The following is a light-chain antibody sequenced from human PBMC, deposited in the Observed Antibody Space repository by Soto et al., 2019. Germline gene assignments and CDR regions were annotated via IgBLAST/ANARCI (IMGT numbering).Light chain of an antibody. V-gene: IGLV2-14*01. CDR3: SSYTGSSTLV. CDR1: SSDVGGYNY. J-gene: IGLJ2*01. CDR2: DVS. Sequence: QSALTQPASVSGSPGQSITISCTGTSSDVGGYNYVSWYQQHPGKAPKPMIYDVSNRPSGVSNRFSGSKSGNTASLTISGLQAEDEADYYCSSYTGSSTLVFGGGTKLTVL.